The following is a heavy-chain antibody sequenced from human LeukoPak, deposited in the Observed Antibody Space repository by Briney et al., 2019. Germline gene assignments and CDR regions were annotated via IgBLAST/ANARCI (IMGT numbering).Heavy chain of an antibody. J-gene: IGHJ4*02. CDR2: ISGSGGST. Sequence: PGGSLRLSCAASGFTFSSYAMSWVRQAPGKGLEWVSAISGSGGSTYYADSVKGRFTISRDNSKNTLYLQMNSLRAEDTAVYYCAKDLSPVKYDFWSGLLDYWGQGTLVTVSS. D-gene: IGHD3-3*01. CDR1: GFTFSSYA. V-gene: IGHV3-23*01. CDR3: AKDLSPVKYDFWSGLLDY.